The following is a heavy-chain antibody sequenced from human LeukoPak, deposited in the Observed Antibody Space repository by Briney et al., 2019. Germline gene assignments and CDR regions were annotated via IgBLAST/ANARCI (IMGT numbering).Heavy chain of an antibody. V-gene: IGHV4-34*01. CDR3: AFGELWDLFDY. J-gene: IGHJ4*02. D-gene: IGHD3-10*01. CDR1: GGSITSYY. Sequence: PSETLSLTCTVSGGSITSYYWSWIRQPPGKGLEWIGEINHSGSTNYNPSLKSRVTISVDTSKNQFSLKLSSVTAADTAVYYCAFGELWDLFDYWGQGTLVTVSS. CDR2: INHSGST.